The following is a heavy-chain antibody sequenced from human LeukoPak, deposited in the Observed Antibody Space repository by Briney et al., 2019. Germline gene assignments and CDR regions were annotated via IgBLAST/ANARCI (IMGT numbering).Heavy chain of an antibody. CDR3: ARGTSSYYDSSGYAAY. CDR1: GFTFSSYS. D-gene: IGHD3-22*01. Sequence: GGSLRLSCAASGFTFSSYSMNWVRQAPGKGLEWVSSISSSSSYIYYADSVKGRFTISRDNAKNSLYLQMNSLRAEDTAMYYCARGTSSYYDSSGYAAYWGQGTLVTVSS. J-gene: IGHJ4*02. V-gene: IGHV3-21*01. CDR2: ISSSSSYI.